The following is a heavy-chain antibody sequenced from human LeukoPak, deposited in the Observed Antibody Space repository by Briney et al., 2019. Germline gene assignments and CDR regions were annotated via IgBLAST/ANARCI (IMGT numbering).Heavy chain of an antibody. CDR3: AKENVATTGPFDY. CDR2: VGGNGGST. CDR1: GFTFSSYA. Sequence: GGSLRLSCAASGFTFSSYAMSWVRQAPGKGLEWVSAVGGNGGSTYYADSVKGRFTISRDNSKNTLYLQVNSLRAEDTAVYYCAKENVATTGPFDYWGRGTLLTVSS. D-gene: IGHD1-1*01. V-gene: IGHV3-23*01. J-gene: IGHJ4*02.